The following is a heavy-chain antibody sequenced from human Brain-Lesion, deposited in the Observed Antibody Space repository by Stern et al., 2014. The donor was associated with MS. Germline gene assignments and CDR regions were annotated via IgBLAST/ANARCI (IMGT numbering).Heavy chain of an antibody. Sequence: QLVESGPGLVKPSETLSLTCTVAGGSVSSTSYAWAWIRPPPGKGLEWIGTIYYSGNTYYSPSLKSRLTISLDTSKNQFSLHLGWETAADTAVYYCAGEEDIRYCSGGSCTGNWFDPWGQGTLVTVSS. CDR3: AGEEDIRYCSGGSCTGNWFDP. D-gene: IGHD2-15*01. CDR1: GGSVSSTSYA. V-gene: IGHV4-39*01. CDR2: IYYSGNT. J-gene: IGHJ5*02.